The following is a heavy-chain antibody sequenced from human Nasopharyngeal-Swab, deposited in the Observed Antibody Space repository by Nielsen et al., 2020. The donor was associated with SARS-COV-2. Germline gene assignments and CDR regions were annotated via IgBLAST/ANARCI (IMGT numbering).Heavy chain of an antibody. CDR2: IDPSDSYT. D-gene: IGHD1-1*01. V-gene: IGHV5-10-1*01. CDR3: ARHTTTRLLYYYYYIDV. Sequence: GESLKISCKGSGYSFTSYWISWVRQMPGKGLEWMGRIDPSDSYTNYSPSFQGHVTISADKSISTAYLQWSSLKASDTAMYYCARHTTTRLLYYYYYIDVWGKGTTVTVSS. J-gene: IGHJ6*03. CDR1: GYSFTSYW.